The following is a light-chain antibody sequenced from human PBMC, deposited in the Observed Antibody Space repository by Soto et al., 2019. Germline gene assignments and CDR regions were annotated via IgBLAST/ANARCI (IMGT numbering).Light chain of an antibody. V-gene: IGKV1-33*01. CDR1: QDITDY. CDR3: QQYDHLPWT. Sequence: DIQMTQSPSSLSTSVGDRITITCQASQDITDYLNWYQHKPGKAPKLLIYDASTLQTGVPSRFSGSGSGTDFSFTITNVQPEDVATYYCQQYDHLPWTFGQGTKVEL. CDR2: DAS. J-gene: IGKJ1*01.